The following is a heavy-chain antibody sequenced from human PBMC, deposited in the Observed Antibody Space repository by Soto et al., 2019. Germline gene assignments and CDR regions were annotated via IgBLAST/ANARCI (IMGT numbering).Heavy chain of an antibody. CDR2: INPNSGGT. Sequence: ASVKVSCKASGYTFTGYYMHWVRQAPGQGLEWMGWINPNSGGTNYAQKFQGWVTMTRDTSISTAYMELSRLRSDDTAVYYCARAPRSGSYWGDYFDYWGQGTLVTVSS. J-gene: IGHJ4*02. CDR3: ARAPRSGSYWGDYFDY. D-gene: IGHD3-10*01. CDR1: GYTFTGYY. V-gene: IGHV1-2*04.